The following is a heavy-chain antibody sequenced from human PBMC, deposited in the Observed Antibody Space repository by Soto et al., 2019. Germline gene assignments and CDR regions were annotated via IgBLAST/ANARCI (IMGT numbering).Heavy chain of an antibody. CDR2: INHSGST. CDR1: GGSFSGYY. CDR3: ARGSVLYDFWSGYYFGASWFDP. V-gene: IGHV4-34*01. Sequence: SETLSLTCAVYGGSFSGYYWSWIRQPPGKGLEWIGEINHSGSTNYNPSLKSRVTISVDTSKNQFSLKLSSVTAADTAVYYCARGSVLYDFWSGYYFGASWFDPWGQGTLVTVSS. J-gene: IGHJ5*02. D-gene: IGHD3-3*01.